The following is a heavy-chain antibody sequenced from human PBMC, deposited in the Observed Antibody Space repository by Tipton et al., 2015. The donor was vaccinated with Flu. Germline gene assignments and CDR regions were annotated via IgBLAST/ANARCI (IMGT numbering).Heavy chain of an antibody. CDR1: GGSITSDNW. V-gene: IGHV4-4*02. J-gene: IGHJ3*01. CDR3: ARGPPGYYYDSSGSGIVDAFDF. D-gene: IGHD3-22*01. CDR2: SYHSGST. Sequence: TLSLTCAVFGGSITSDNWWSWVRQSPGKGLEWMGESYHSGSTNCNPSPKSRVTISVDKSKNQFSLDLRFVTAADTAVYYCARGPPGYYYDSSGSGIVDAFDFWGQGTMVTVSS.